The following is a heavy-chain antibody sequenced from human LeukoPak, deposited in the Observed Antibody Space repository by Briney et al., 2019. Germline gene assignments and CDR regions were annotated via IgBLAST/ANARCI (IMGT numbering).Heavy chain of an antibody. D-gene: IGHD3-22*01. Sequence: SVKVSCKASGGTFSSYAISWVRQAPGQGLEWMGGIITIFGTAKYAQKFQGRVTITADESTSTAYMELSSLRSEDTAVYYCARERGDYYDSSGYYRGLLDYWGQGTLVTVSS. J-gene: IGHJ4*02. CDR1: GGTFSSYA. V-gene: IGHV1-69*13. CDR3: ARERGDYYDSSGYYRGLLDY. CDR2: IITIFGTA.